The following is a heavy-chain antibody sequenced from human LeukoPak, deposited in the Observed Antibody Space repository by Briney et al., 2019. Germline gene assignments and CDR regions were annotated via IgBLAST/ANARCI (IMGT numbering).Heavy chain of an antibody. CDR1: GGSISSGSYY. J-gene: IGHJ6*03. Sequence: SETLSLTCTVSGGSISSGSYYWGWIRQPPGKGLEWIGSIYYSGSTYYNPSLKSRITISVDTSKNQFSLKLSSVTAADTAVYYCARLHYYYYYMDVWVKGTTVTVSS. V-gene: IGHV4-39*01. CDR2: IYYSGST. CDR3: ARLHYYYYYMDV.